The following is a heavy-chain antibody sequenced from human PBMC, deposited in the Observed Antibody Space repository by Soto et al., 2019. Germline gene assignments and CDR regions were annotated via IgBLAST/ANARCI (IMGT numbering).Heavy chain of an antibody. Sequence: QVQLLQSGAEVKKPGASVKVSCRASGYTFASFGISWVRRAPGQGLEWLGWITPDNGDTNYSQKVQGRLTMTTDTSTSTAYLEVRSLRSDDTAVYHCARLAPCSGGDTCYSRHFNYWSQGTLVTVSS. CDR2: ITPDNGDT. J-gene: IGHJ4*02. D-gene: IGHD2-15*01. CDR1: GYTFASFG. V-gene: IGHV1-18*01. CDR3: ARLAPCSGGDTCYSRHFNY.